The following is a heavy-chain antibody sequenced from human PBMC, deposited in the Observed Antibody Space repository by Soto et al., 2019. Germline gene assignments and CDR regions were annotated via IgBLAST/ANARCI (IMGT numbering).Heavy chain of an antibody. CDR2: ISAFKGNT. D-gene: IGHD4-4*01. Sequence: ASVKVSCKASDYTFTSYGITWVRQAPGQGLEWLGWISAFKGNTIYAQKVQGRVTMTTDTSTSTAYMELRSLRSDDTAVYYCAREGTTISNYDYHHYGMDVWGQGTTVPVSS. CDR1: DYTFTSYG. J-gene: IGHJ6*02. CDR3: AREGTTISNYDYHHYGMDV. V-gene: IGHV1-18*01.